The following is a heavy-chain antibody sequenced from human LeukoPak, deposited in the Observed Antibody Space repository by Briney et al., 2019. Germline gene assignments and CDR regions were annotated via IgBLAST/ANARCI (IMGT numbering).Heavy chain of an antibody. V-gene: IGHV1-18*01. CDR1: GYTFTSYG. CDR2: ISAYNGNT. CDR3: ARDHDYYGSSGYSWRLVDY. D-gene: IGHD3-22*01. Sequence: ASVKVSCKASGYTFTSYGISWVRQAPGQGLEWMGWISAYNGNTNYAQKLQGRVTMTTDTSTSTAYMELRSLRSDDTAVYYCARDHDYYGSSGYSWRLVDYWGQGTLVTVSS. J-gene: IGHJ4*02.